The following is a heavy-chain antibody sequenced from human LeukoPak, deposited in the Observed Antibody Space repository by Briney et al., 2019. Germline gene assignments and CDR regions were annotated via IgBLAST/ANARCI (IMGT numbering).Heavy chain of an antibody. CDR2: IYSGGST. J-gene: IGHJ1*01. Sequence: PGGSLRLSCAASGFTVNSSYINWVRQAPRKVLEWVSVIYSGGSTYYADSVKGRFTISRDNSKNTLYLQMNSLRAEDTAVYYCAREGLWFGESEHWGQGTLVTVFS. V-gene: IGHV3-53*01. CDR3: AREGLWFGESEH. D-gene: IGHD3-10*01. CDR1: GFTVNSSY.